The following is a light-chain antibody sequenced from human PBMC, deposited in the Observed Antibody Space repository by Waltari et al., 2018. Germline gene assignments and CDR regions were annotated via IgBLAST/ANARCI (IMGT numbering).Light chain of an antibody. CDR1: AGADTSGNY. CDR3: LLYDGSDQV. J-gene: IGLJ3*02. Sequence: QTVVTQEPSLTVSPGGAVTLTCASSAGADTSGNYPNWIQQNPGQVPRSLIHSTTNRHSWTPARFSGSLLGGKAALTLSGVQPEDEAEYYCLLYDGSDQVFGGGTKLTVL. V-gene: IGLV7-43*01. CDR2: STT.